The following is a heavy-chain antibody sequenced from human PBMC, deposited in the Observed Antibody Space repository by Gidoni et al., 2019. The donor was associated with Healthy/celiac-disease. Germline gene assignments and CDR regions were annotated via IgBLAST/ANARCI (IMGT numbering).Heavy chain of an antibody. Sequence: QVQLVESGGGVVQPGRSLRLSCQAPGFTFSSYGMHWVRQAPGKGLGWVAVISYDGSNKYYADSVKGRFTISRDNSKNTLYLQMNSLRAEDTAVYYCAKTGADAFDIWGQGTMVTVSS. J-gene: IGHJ3*02. CDR2: ISYDGSNK. CDR1: GFTFSSYG. D-gene: IGHD3-10*01. V-gene: IGHV3-30*18. CDR3: AKTGADAFDI.